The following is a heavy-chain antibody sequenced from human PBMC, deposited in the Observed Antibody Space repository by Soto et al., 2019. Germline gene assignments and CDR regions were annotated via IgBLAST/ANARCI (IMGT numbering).Heavy chain of an antibody. CDR3: AKHSGSYWAYYYYYGMDV. D-gene: IGHD1-26*01. J-gene: IGHJ6*02. V-gene: IGHV3-23*01. Sequence: GGSLRLSCAASGFTFSTYSMNWVRQAPGKGLGWVSAISGSGGSTYYADSVRGRFTISRDNSKNTLYLQMNSLRAEDTAVYYCAKHSGSYWAYYYYYGMDVWGQGTTVTVSS. CDR2: ISGSGGST. CDR1: GFTFSTYS.